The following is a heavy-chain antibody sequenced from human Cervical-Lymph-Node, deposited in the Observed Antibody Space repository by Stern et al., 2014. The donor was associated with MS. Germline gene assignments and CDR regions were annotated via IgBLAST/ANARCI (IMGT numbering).Heavy chain of an antibody. CDR1: GFTFSDFG. CDR3: AKDPQRGVVPAAIHY. D-gene: IGHD2-2*02. V-gene: IGHV3-30*18. J-gene: IGHJ4*02. CDR2: LSYDGGHT. Sequence: VQLVQSGGGVVHPGRSLRLSCEASGFTFSDFGMYWVLQAPGKGPAWVAVLSYDGGHTDYADSVKGRFTISRDNSKNTLYVQMNSLRADDTAVYYCAKDPQRGVVPAAIHYWGQGTLVTVSS.